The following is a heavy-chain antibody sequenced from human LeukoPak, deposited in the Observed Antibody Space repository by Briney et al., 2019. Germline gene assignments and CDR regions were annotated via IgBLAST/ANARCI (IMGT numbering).Heavy chain of an antibody. D-gene: IGHD5-18*01. V-gene: IGHV4-30-2*01. Sequence: SQTLSLTCAVSGGSISSGGYSWSWIRRPPGKGLEWIGYIYHSGSTYYNPSLKSRVTISVDRSKNQFSLKLSSVTAADTAVYYCARGGYSYGYSGIDYWGQGTLVTVSS. CDR2: IYHSGST. J-gene: IGHJ4*02. CDR3: ARGGYSYGYSGIDY. CDR1: GGSISSGGYS.